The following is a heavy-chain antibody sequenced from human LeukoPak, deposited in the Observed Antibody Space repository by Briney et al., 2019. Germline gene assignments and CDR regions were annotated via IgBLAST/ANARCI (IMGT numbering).Heavy chain of an antibody. D-gene: IGHD4-17*01. CDR2: IYYSGST. Sequence: PSETLPPTCTVSGGSLSSSSYYWGWIRQPPGKGLEWIGSIYYSGSTYYNPSLKSRVTISVDTSKNQFSLKLSSVTAADTAAYYCARGDYGEKFFDYWGQGTLVTVSS. V-gene: IGHV4-39*01. J-gene: IGHJ4*02. CDR3: ARGDYGEKFFDY. CDR1: GGSLSSSSYY.